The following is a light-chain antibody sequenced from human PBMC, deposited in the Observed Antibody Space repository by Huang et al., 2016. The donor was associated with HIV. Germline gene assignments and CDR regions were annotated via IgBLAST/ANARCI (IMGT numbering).Light chain of an antibody. J-gene: IGKJ1*01. CDR3: QHYNNWPPWT. CDR2: GAS. V-gene: IGKV3D-15*01. Sequence: EIVMTQSPATLSVSPGERATLSCRASQGVSNNIAWYQQKPGQTPRLLIHGASTRATGIAAKCSGRGSGTDFTLTITSLQPEDSAVYYCQHYNNWPPWTFGPGTQVEI. CDR1: QGVSNN.